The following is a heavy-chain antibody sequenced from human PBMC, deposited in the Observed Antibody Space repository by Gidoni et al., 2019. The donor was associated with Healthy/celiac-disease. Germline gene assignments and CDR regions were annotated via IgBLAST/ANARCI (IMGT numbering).Heavy chain of an antibody. CDR3: ARGYYGSGSYWSYNWFDP. V-gene: IGHV4-34*01. D-gene: IGHD3-10*01. CDR2: INHSGST. J-gene: IGHJ5*02. CDR1: GGSFSGYY. Sequence: QVQLQQWGAGPVTPSETLSLTCAFLGGSFSGYYWSWTRQPPGKGLEWIGEINHSGSTNYNPSLKSRVTISVDTSKNQFSLKLRSVTAADTAVYYCARGYYGSGSYWSYNWFDPWGQGTLVTVSS.